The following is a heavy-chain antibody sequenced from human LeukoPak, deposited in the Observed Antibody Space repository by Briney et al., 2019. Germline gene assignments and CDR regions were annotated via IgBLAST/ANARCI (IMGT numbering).Heavy chain of an antibody. Sequence: SETLSLTCAVSGYSISSGYYWGWIRQPPGKGLEWIGSIYHSGSTYCNPSLKSRVTISVDTSKNQFSLKLSSVTAADTAVYYCARHGYYYDSSGYFDYWGQGTLVTVSS. CDR2: IYHSGST. V-gene: IGHV4-38-2*01. J-gene: IGHJ4*02. D-gene: IGHD3-22*01. CDR1: GYSISSGYY. CDR3: ARHGYYYDSSGYFDY.